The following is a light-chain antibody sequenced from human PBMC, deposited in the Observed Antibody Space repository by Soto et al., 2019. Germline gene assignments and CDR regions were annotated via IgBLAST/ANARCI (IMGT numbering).Light chain of an antibody. J-gene: IGLJ2*01. CDR1: NSNIGSNP. CDR2: RSD. CDR3: AAWDDSLSNAL. Sequence: QSVLTQPPSASGTPGQRVTISCSGSNSNIGSNPVYWYQQVPGTAPRLLIYRSDQRPSGVPDRFSGPRSGTSASLAISGLRSDDEADYYCAAWDDSLSNALFGGGTKLTVL. V-gene: IGLV1-47*01.